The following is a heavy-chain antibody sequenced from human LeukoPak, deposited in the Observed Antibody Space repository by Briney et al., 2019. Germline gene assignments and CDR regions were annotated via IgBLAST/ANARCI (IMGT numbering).Heavy chain of an antibody. D-gene: IGHD3-10*01. CDR1: GFTFSSYS. CDR2: ISSSSSYI. J-gene: IGHJ3*02. CDR3: ARYPWFGDRDNAFDI. Sequence: GGSLRLSCAASGFTFSSYSMNWVRQAPGKGLEWVSSISSSSSYIYYADSVKGRFTISRDNAKNSLYLQMNSLRAEDTAVYYCARYPWFGDRDNAFDIWGQGTMVTVSS. V-gene: IGHV3-21*01.